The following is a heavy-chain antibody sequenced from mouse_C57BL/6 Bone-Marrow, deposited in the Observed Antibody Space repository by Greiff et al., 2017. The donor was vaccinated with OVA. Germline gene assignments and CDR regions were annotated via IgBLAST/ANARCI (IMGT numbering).Heavy chain of an antibody. V-gene: IGHV1-19*01. J-gene: IGHJ2*01. CDR1: GYTFTDYY. CDR3: ARRLIFDY. CDR2: INPYNGGT. D-gene: IGHD2-4*01. Sequence: EVKLQESGPVLVKPGASVKMSCKASGYTFTDYYMNWVKQSHGKSLEWIGVINPYNGGTSYNQKFKGKATLTVDKSSSTAYMELNSLTSEDSAVYYCARRLIFDYWGQGTTLTVSS.